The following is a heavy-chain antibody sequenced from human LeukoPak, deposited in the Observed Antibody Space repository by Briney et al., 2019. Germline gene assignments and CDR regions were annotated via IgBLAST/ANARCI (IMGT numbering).Heavy chain of an antibody. D-gene: IGHD2-2*01. CDR3: ASSKIVVVPAANDY. CDR1: GGSISSGSYY. Sequence: SETLSLTCTVSGGSISSGSYYWSWIRQPPGKGLEWIGSIYHSGSTYYNPSLKSRVTISVDTSKNQFSLKLSSVTAADTAVYYCASSKIVVVPAANDYWGQGTLVTVSS. CDR2: IYHSGST. J-gene: IGHJ4*02. V-gene: IGHV4-39*07.